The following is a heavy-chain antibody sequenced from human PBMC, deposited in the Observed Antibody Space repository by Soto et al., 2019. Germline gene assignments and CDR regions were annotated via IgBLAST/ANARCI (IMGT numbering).Heavy chain of an antibody. D-gene: IGHD2-2*01. Sequence: ASVKVSCKASGYTFTSYGISWVRQAPGQGLEWMGWINPNSGGTNYAQKFQGWVTMTRDTSISTAYMELSRLRSDDTAVYYCARGIVVVPAAIGYYYYGMDVWGQGTTVTVSS. V-gene: IGHV1-2*04. J-gene: IGHJ6*02. CDR2: INPNSGGT. CDR3: ARGIVVVPAAIGYYYYGMDV. CDR1: GYTFTSYG.